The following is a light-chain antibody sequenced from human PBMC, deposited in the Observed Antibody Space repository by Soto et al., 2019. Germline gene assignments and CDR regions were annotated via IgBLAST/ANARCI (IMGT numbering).Light chain of an antibody. CDR1: QSISRW. CDR2: KAS. J-gene: IGKJ5*01. Sequence: EIHMTQSPSTLSASVGYRFTITCRASQSISRWLAWYQQKAGKAPKLLMYKASSLESGVPSRFSGSGSGTYVTLTINSLQPEDVGTYYCQQKYNNPSTFGQGTRLEIK. V-gene: IGKV1-5*03. CDR3: QQKYNNPST.